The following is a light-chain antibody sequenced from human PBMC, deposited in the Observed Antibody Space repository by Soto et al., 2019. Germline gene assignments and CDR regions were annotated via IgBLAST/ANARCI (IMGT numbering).Light chain of an antibody. CDR3: QVWDSSSDHDV. J-gene: IGLJ1*01. CDR2: DDS. CDR1: NIGSKS. Sequence: SYELTQPPSVSVAPGQTARITCGGNNIGSKSVHWYQQKPGQAPVLVVYDDSDRPSGFPERFSGSNSGNTATLTISGVEAGDEADYYCQVWDSSSDHDVFGTGTKVTVL. V-gene: IGLV3-21*02.